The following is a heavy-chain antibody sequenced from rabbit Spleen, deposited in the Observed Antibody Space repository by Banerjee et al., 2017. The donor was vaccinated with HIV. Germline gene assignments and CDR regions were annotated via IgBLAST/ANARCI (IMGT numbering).Heavy chain of an antibody. CDR2: IYPVFGIT. J-gene: IGHJ3*01. CDR3: TRNANGGWDL. V-gene: IGHV1S47*01. Sequence: QEQLVESGGGLVQPGGSLTLTCTASGSDISSYAISWVRQAPGKGLEWIGDIYPVFGITNYANWMKGRFTISSDNAQNTVDLQMNSLTAADTATYFCTRNANGGWDLWGQGTLVTVS. D-gene: IGHD4-1*01. CDR1: GSDISSYA.